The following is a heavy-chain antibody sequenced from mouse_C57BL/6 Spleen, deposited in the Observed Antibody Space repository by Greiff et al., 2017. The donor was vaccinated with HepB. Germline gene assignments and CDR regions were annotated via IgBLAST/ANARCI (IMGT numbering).Heavy chain of an antibody. V-gene: IGHV5-9-1*02. CDR3: TREGDSSGYDAMDY. J-gene: IGHJ4*01. Sequence: LVESGEGLVKPGGSLKLSCAASGFTFSSYAMSWVRQTPEKRLEWVAYISSGGDYIYYADTVKGRFTISRDNARNTLYLQMSSLKSEDTAMYYCTREGDSSGYDAMDYWGQGTSVTVSS. CDR1: GFTFSSYA. D-gene: IGHD3-2*02. CDR2: ISSGGDYI.